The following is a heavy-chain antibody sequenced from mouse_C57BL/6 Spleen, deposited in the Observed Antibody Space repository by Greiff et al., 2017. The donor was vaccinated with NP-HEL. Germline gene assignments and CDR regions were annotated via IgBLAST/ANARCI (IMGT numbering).Heavy chain of an antibody. D-gene: IGHD1-1*01. Sequence: VQLQQSGTVLARPGASVKMSCKTSGYTFTSYWMHWVKQRPGQGLEWIGAIYPGNSDTSYNQKFKGKAKLTAVTSASTAYMELSSLTNEDSAVYYCTGLPYYYGSSMDYWGQGTSVTVSS. CDR2: IYPGNSDT. CDR1: GYTFTSYW. CDR3: TGLPYYYGSSMDY. J-gene: IGHJ4*01. V-gene: IGHV1-5*01.